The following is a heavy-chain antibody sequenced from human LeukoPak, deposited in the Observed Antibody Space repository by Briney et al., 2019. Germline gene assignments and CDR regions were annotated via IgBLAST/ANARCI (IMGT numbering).Heavy chain of an antibody. D-gene: IGHD3-22*01. CDR2: INHSGST. CDR1: GGSFSGYY. V-gene: IGHV4-34*01. CDR3: ARGQNYYYDSSGYFDY. J-gene: IGHJ4*02. Sequence: SETLSLTCAVYGGSFSGYYWSGIRQPPGKGLEWIGEINHSGSTHYNPSLKSRVTISVDTSKNQFSLKLSSVTAADTAVYYCARGQNYYYDSSGYFDYWGQGTLVTVSS.